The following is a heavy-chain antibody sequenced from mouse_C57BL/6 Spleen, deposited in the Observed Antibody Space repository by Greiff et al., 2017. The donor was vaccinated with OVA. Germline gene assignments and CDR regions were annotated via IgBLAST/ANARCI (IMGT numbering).Heavy chain of an antibody. J-gene: IGHJ3*01. CDR1: GFSLSTFGMG. Sequence: QVTLKVSGPGILQPSQTLSLTCSFSGFSLSTFGMGVGWIRQPSGKGLEWLAHIWWDDDKYYNPALKRRLTISTDTTKNQVFLKIANVDTADTATYYCARMEGQLRLPFAYWGQGTLVTVSA. V-gene: IGHV8-8*01. CDR3: ARMEGQLRLPFAY. D-gene: IGHD3-2*02. CDR2: IWWDDDK.